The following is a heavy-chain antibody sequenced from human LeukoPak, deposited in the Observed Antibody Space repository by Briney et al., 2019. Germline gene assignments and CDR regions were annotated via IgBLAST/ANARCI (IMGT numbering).Heavy chain of an antibody. CDR1: GFIFNNYA. V-gene: IGHV3-9*01. D-gene: IGHD2-2*01. CDR2: ISWNSGSI. J-gene: IGHJ4*02. CDR3: ARDRRGIVVVPAARHIDY. Sequence: HPGRSLRLSCAGSGFIFNNYAMHWVRQPPGKGLEWVSGISWNSGSIDYADSVKGRFTISRDNAKNSLYLQMNSLRAEDTAVYYCARDRRGIVVVPAARHIDYWGQGTLVTVSS.